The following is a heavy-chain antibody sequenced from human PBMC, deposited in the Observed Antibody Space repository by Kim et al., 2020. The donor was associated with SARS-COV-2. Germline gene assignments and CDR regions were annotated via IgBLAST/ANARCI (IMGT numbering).Heavy chain of an antibody. Sequence: GGSLRLSCAASGFTFSSYGMHWVRQAPGKGLEWVAVISYDGSNKYYADSVKGRFTISRDNSRNTLYVQINSLRDEDTAMYYCAKEDRAMDSDLYWYFDLWGRGTLVTVSS. D-gene: IGHD5-18*01. CDR2: ISYDGSNK. CDR1: GFTFSSYG. V-gene: IGHV3-30*18. J-gene: IGHJ2*01. CDR3: AKEDRAMDSDLYWYFDL.